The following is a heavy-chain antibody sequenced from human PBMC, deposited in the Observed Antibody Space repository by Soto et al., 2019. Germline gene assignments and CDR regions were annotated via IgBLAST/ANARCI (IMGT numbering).Heavy chain of an antibody. Sequence: SETLSLTCTVSGASISSSGYYWGWIRQPPGKGLEWIGTIYYSGSTYYNPSLKSRVTISVDTSKNQFSLKLRSVTAADTAVYYCARIYGGYYFDYWGQGTLVTVSS. D-gene: IGHD4-17*01. CDR2: IYYSGST. J-gene: IGHJ4*02. CDR1: GASISSSGYY. V-gene: IGHV4-39*01. CDR3: ARIYGGYYFDY.